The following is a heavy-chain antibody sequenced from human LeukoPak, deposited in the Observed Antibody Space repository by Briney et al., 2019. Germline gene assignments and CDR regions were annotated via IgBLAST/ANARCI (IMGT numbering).Heavy chain of an antibody. CDR2: IYHSGST. CDR1: GGSISSSSYY. D-gene: IGHD3-22*01. V-gene: IGHV4-39*07. Sequence: SETLSLTCTVSGGSISSSSYYWGWIRQPPGKGLEWIGSIYHSGSTYYNPSLKSRVTISVDTSKNQFSLKLSSVTAADTAVYYCASLHYYYDSSGYNWFDPWGQGTLVTVSS. CDR3: ASLHYYYDSSGYNWFDP. J-gene: IGHJ5*02.